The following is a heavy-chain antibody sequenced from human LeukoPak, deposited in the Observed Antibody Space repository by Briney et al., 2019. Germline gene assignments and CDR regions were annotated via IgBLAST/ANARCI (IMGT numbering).Heavy chain of an antibody. CDR2: IYHSGST. CDR3: ALFDSGY. Sequence: LETLSLTCAVSGYSISSGYYWGWIRQPPGKGLEWIGSIYHSGSTYYNPSLKSRVTISVDTSKNQFSLKLSSVTAADTAVYYCALFDSGYWGQGTLVTVSS. CDR1: GYSISSGYY. V-gene: IGHV4-38-2*01. J-gene: IGHJ4*02. D-gene: IGHD1-26*01.